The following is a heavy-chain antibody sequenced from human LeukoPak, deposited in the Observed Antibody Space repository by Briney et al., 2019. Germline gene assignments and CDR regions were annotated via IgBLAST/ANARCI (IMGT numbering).Heavy chain of an antibody. CDR2: ISSSSSTI. J-gene: IGHJ4*02. V-gene: IGHV3-48*04. CDR3: AREEDSSGYYESGVDY. D-gene: IGHD3-22*01. Sequence: PGGSLRLSCAASGFTFSSYSMNWVRQAPGKGLEWVSYISSSSSTIYYADSVKGRFTISRDNAKNSLYLQMNSLRAEDTAVYYCAREEDSSGYYESGVDYWGQGTLVTVSS. CDR1: GFTFSSYS.